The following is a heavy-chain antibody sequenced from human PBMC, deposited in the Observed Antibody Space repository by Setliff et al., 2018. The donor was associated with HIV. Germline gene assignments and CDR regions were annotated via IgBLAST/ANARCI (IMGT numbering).Heavy chain of an antibody. Sequence: PSETLPLTCTVSGGSISSSNYYWGWIRQPPGKGLEWIGSIYSSGNTYYNPSLQSRLTISRDTSRNQFSLKLSSVTAADTAVYYCARHRGVWYNSGRYGIAWFDPWGQGTLVTVSS. CDR2: IYSSGNT. J-gene: IGHJ5*02. CDR1: GGSISSSNYY. CDR3: ARHRGVWYNSGRYGIAWFDP. V-gene: IGHV4-39*01. D-gene: IGHD6-19*01.